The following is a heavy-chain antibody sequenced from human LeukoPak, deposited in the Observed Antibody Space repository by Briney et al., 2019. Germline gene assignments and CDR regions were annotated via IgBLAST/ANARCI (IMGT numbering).Heavy chain of an antibody. Sequence: GGSLRLSCAASGFTFDDYAMHWVRHAPGKGLEWVSGISWNSGSIGYADSVKGRFAISRDNAKNSLYLQMNSLRAEDTALYYCAKGIALGNDYGDPSDYWGQGTLVTVSS. D-gene: IGHD4-17*01. J-gene: IGHJ4*02. V-gene: IGHV3-9*01. CDR3: AKGIALGNDYGDPSDY. CDR1: GFTFDDYA. CDR2: ISWNSGSI.